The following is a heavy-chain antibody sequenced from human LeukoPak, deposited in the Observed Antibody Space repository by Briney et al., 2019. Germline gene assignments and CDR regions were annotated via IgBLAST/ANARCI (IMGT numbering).Heavy chain of an antibody. V-gene: IGHV1-69*06. CDR1: GGTFSMYD. Sequence: AAWVNLSFKSSGGTFSMYDISWVRQPPAQGLEGMGGIIPTIGTANYAQKSPARVTFTADRSKSNAYMYLSRLRSEDAAVYFCATEIVRAATGEYDAFHIWGQGTMVTVSS. CDR2: IIPTIGTA. J-gene: IGHJ3*02. CDR3: ATEIVRAATGEYDAFHI. D-gene: IGHD2-2*01.